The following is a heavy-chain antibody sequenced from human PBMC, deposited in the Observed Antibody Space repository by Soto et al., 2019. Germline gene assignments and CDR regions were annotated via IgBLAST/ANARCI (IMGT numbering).Heavy chain of an antibody. CDR3: AKDGASFGRNPDDYCPPYYYYYYMDV. J-gene: IGHJ6*03. CDR2: ISYDGSNK. V-gene: IGHV3-30*18. CDR1: GFTFSSYG. D-gene: IGHD4-17*01. Sequence: QVQLVESGGGVVQPGRSLRLSCAASGFTFSSYGMHWVRQAPGKGLEWVAVISYDGSNKYYADSVKGRFTISRDNSKNTLYLQMNSLRAEDTAVYYCAKDGASFGRNPDDYCPPYYYYYYMDVWGKGTTVTVSS.